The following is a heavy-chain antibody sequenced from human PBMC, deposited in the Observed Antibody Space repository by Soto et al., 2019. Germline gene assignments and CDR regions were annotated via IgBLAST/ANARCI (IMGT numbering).Heavy chain of an antibody. D-gene: IGHD2-15*01. V-gene: IGHV1-3*01. CDR2: INPDNGNT. CDR1: GYTFTRYT. Sequence: ASVKVSCKASGYTFTRYTMNWVRQAPGQRLEWMGWINPDNGNTKSSQKFQGRLTVTADKSTSTVYMELTNLSSEDTAVYYCARRDSGGFYRFFDSWGPGTLVTVSS. J-gene: IGHJ4*02. CDR3: ARRDSGGFYRFFDS.